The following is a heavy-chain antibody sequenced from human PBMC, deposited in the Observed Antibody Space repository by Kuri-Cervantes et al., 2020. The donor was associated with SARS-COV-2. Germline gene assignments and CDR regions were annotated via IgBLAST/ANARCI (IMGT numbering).Heavy chain of an antibody. CDR1: GFTVSSNY. J-gene: IGHJ4*02. CDR2: IYSGGST. Sequence: GGSLRLSCAASGFTVSSNYMSWVRQAPGKGLEWVSVIYSGGSTYYADSVKGRFTISRDNSQNTLYLQMKSLRTEDTALYYCARDRVGVHDSWGQGTLVTVSS. V-gene: IGHV3-53*05. D-gene: IGHD2-21*01. CDR3: ARDRVGVHDS.